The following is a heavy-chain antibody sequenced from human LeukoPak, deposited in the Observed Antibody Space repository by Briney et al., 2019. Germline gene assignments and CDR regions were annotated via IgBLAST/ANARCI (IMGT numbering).Heavy chain of an antibody. CDR1: GGTFSSYA. V-gene: IGHV1-69*01. D-gene: IGHD1-7*01. J-gene: IGHJ4*02. CDR2: IIPIFGTA. Sequence: SVKVSCKASGGTFSSYAISWVRQAPGQGLEWMGGIIPIFGTANYAQKFQGRVTITADESTSTAYMELSSLRSEDTAVYYCARAGQNWNYVNASPNPLVWGQGTLVTVSS. CDR3: ARAGQNWNYVNASPNPLV.